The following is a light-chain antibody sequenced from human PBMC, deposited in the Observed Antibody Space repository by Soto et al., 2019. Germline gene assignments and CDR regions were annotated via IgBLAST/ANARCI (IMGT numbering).Light chain of an antibody. J-gene: IGKJ1*01. CDR3: QQYNNWPPWT. Sequence: EIVLTQSPGTLSLSPGERAALSCRASQTVSSRYLAWYQQKPGQAPRLLIYDASNRATGIPARFSGSGSGTDFTLTISSLEPEDFAVYYCQQYNNWPPWTFGQGTKVDIK. CDR2: DAS. V-gene: IGKV3-11*01. CDR1: QTVSSRY.